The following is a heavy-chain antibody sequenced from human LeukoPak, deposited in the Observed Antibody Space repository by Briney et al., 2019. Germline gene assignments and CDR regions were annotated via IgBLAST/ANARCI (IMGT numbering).Heavy chain of an antibody. Sequence: SETLSLTCTVSGGSISSYYWSWIRQPAGKGLEWIGYIYYSGSTNYNPSPKSRVTISVDTSKNQFSLKRSSVTAADAAVYYCARAKGFGVVINDAFDIWGQGTMVTVSS. CDR2: IYYSGST. CDR1: GGSISSYY. V-gene: IGHV4-59*01. CDR3: ARAKGFGVVINDAFDI. J-gene: IGHJ3*02. D-gene: IGHD3-3*01.